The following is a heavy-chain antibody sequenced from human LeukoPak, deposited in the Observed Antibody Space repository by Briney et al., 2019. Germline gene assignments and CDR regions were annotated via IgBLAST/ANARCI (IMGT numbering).Heavy chain of an antibody. V-gene: IGHV4-31*11. CDR1: GGSISSGDYY. D-gene: IGHD1-26*01. CDR3: ARIIVGASFDY. J-gene: IGHJ4*02. Sequence: TLSLTCAVSGGSISSGDYYWSWIRQHPGKGLEWIGYISYSGSTYYSPSLKSRLTLSVDTSKDQFSLKLSSVSAADTAVYYCARIIVGASFDYWGQGTLVTVS. CDR2: ISYSGST.